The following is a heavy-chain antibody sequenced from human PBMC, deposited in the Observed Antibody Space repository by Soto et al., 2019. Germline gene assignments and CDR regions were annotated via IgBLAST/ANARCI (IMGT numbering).Heavy chain of an antibody. CDR1: GFTFSSYA. J-gene: IGHJ4*02. D-gene: IGHD2-15*01. CDR3: ARVGIVVVVADAEFDY. V-gene: IGHV3-30-3*01. CDR2: ISYDGSNK. Sequence: QVQLVESGGGVVQPGRSLRLSCAASGFTFSSYAMHWVRQAPGKGLEWVAVISYDGSNKYYADSVKGRFTISRDNSKNTLYLKMNSLRAEDTAVYYCARVGIVVVVADAEFDYWGQGTLVTVSS.